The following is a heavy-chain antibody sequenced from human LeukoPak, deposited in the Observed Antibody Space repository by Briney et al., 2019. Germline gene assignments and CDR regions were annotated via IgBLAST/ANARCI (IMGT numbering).Heavy chain of an antibody. D-gene: IGHD6-13*01. CDR3: ARQIAAAGKSYYYYYGMDV. CDR2: IYYSGST. CDR1: GGSISSYY. J-gene: IGHJ6*02. V-gene: IGHV4-59*08. Sequence: SETLSLTCTVSGGSISSYYWSWIRQPPGKGLEWIGYIYYSGSTNYNPSLKSRVTISVDTSKNQFSLKLSSVTAADTAVYYCARQIAAAGKSYYYYYGMDVWGQGTTVTVSS.